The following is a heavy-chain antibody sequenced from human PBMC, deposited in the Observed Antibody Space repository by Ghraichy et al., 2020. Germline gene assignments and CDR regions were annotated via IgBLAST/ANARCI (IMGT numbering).Heavy chain of an antibody. Sequence: ESLNISCAVYGGSFSGYYWSWIRQPPGKGLEWIGEINHSGSTNYNPSLKSRVTISVDTSKNQFSLKLSSVTAADTAVYYCARKVQLAAAGTPRRFYYYYMDVWGKGTTVTVSS. D-gene: IGHD6-13*01. CDR3: ARKVQLAAAGTPRRFYYYYMDV. V-gene: IGHV4-34*01. CDR2: INHSGST. CDR1: GGSFSGYY. J-gene: IGHJ6*03.